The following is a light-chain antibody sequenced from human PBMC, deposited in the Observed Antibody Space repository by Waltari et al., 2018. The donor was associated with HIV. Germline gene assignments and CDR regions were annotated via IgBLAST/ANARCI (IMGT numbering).Light chain of an antibody. CDR1: QTISSS. V-gene: IGKV1-5*03. Sequence: DIEMTQSPSTLPLSLGDRVTITCRASQTISSSLAWYQQRPGTAPKLLIYKASSLEDGVPSRFSGSGSGTEFTLTISRLQPDDIAVYFCQQYSAFPFTFGQGTKLEI. CDR3: QQYSAFPFT. J-gene: IGKJ2*01. CDR2: KAS.